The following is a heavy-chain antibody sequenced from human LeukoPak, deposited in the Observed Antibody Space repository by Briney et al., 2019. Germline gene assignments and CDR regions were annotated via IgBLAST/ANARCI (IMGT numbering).Heavy chain of an antibody. CDR3: AKEVRYSGAGRRYYGMDV. CDR2: ISYDGSNK. CDR1: GFTFSSYG. D-gene: IGHD5-12*01. V-gene: IGHV3-30*18. Sequence: PGRSLRLSCAASGFTFSSYGMHWVRQASGKGLEWVAVISYDGSNKYYADSVKGRFTISRDNSKNTLYLQMNSLRAEDTAVYYCAKEVRYSGAGRRYYGMDVWGQGTTVTVSS. J-gene: IGHJ6*02.